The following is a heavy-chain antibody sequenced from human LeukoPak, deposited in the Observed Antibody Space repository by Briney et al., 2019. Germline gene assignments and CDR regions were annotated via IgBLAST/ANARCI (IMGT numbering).Heavy chain of an antibody. CDR3: ARALRIYYYFDY. CDR1: GLTFSNYG. CDR2: INTDGAHT. Sequence: PGGTLRLSCAASGLTFSNYGMSWVRQAPGKGLECVSSINTDGAHTYYEDSVKGRFSISRDNSKNTLFLQMNSLRAEDTAVYYCARALRIYYYFDYWGQGTLVTVSS. J-gene: IGHJ4*02. D-gene: IGHD1-26*01. V-gene: IGHV3-23*01.